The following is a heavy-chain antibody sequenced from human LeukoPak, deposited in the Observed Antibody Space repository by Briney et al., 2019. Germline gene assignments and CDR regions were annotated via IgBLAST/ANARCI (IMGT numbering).Heavy chain of an antibody. V-gene: IGHV3-23*01. CDR3: ARDTVFGVITGPRMDV. D-gene: IGHD3-3*01. CDR2: ITGNGGST. J-gene: IGHJ6*02. CDR1: GFTFSSYA. Sequence: GGSLRLSCAASGFTFSSYAMSWVRQGPGKGLEWVSAITGNGGSTYYADSVKGRFTISRDSSKNTLYLQMNSLRAEDTAVYYCARDTVFGVITGPRMDVWGQGTTVTVSS.